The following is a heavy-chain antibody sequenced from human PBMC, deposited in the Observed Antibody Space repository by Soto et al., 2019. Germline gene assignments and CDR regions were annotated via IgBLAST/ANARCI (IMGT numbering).Heavy chain of an antibody. CDR2: ITPVLGVE. CDR3: ARDQTGFDY. Sequence: QVHLVQSGAEVKKPGSFVKVSCKASGATFSRDTFSWVRQAPGQGLEWVGRITPVLGVEIYAQRFQGRVTITADTSATTVYMELSSLTSEDTAMYFCARDQTGFDYWGQGTLVTVSS. V-gene: IGHV1-69*08. J-gene: IGHJ4*02. CDR1: GATFSRDT.